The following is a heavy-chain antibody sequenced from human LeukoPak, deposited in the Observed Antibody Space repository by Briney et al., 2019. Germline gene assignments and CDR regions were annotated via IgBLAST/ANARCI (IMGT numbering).Heavy chain of an antibody. CDR1: GGSISSYY. CDR2: IYYSGST. D-gene: IGHD3-10*01. CDR3: ARVSYYYGSGSKLGVFDY. J-gene: IGHJ4*02. V-gene: IGHV4-59*01. Sequence: SETLSLTCTVSGGSISSYYWSWIRQPPGKGLEWIGYIYYSGSTNYNPSLKSRVTTSVDTSKNQFSLKLSSVTAADTAVYYCARVSYYYGSGSKLGVFDYWGQGTLVTVSS.